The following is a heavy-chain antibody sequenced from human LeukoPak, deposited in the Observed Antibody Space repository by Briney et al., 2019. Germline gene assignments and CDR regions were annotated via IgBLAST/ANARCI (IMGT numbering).Heavy chain of an antibody. D-gene: IGHD5-24*01. J-gene: IGHJ4*02. Sequence: GASVKVSCKASGYTFTSYYMHWVRQAPGQGLEWMGIINPSGGSTSYAQKFQGRVTMTRDTSTSTVYMELSSLRPEDTAVYYCARDGPEEMATITGLGFDYWGQGTLVTVSS. CDR2: INPSGGST. CDR1: GYTFTSYY. V-gene: IGHV1-46*01. CDR3: ARDGPEEMATITGLGFDY.